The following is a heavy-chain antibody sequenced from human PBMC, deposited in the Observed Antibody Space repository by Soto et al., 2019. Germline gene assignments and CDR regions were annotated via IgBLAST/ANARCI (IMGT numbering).Heavy chain of an antibody. J-gene: IGHJ6*02. CDR3: ARDYPAYGDYVLRWYYGMEV. D-gene: IGHD4-17*01. CDR1: GYTFTSYG. V-gene: IGHV1-18*01. CDR2: ISAYNGNT. Sequence: QVQLVQSGAEVKKPGASVKVSCKASGYTFTSYGISWVRQAPGQGLEWMGWISAYNGNTNYAQKLQGRVTMTTDTSISTAYMELRSLRSDDTAVYYCARDYPAYGDYVLRWYYGMEVWGQGTTVTVSS.